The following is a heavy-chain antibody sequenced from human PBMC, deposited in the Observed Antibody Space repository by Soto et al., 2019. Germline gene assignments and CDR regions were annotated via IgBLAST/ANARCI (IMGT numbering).Heavy chain of an antibody. V-gene: IGHV3-21*01. J-gene: IGHJ6*02. CDR1: GFTFSSYS. CDR2: ISSSSSYI. CDR3: ARAYCSGGSCYPYYYGMDV. Sequence: GGSLRLSCAASGFTFSSYSMNWVRQAPGKGLEWVSSISSSSSYIYYADSVKGRFTISRDNAKNSLYLQMNSLRAEDTAVYYRARAYCSGGSCYPYYYGMDVWGQGTTVTVSS. D-gene: IGHD2-15*01.